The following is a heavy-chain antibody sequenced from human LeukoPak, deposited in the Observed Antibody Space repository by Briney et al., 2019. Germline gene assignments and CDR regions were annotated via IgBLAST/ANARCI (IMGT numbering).Heavy chain of an antibody. CDR1: GFTFSSYA. CDR3: AKAMRDIVVVPAATTLDY. J-gene: IGHJ4*02. V-gene: IGHV3-23*01. D-gene: IGHD2-2*01. CDR2: ISGSGGST. Sequence: PGGSLRLSCAASGFTFSSYAMSWVRQAPGKGLEWVSAISGSGGSTYYADSVKGRFTISRDNSKNTLYLQINSLRAEDTAVYYCAKAMRDIVVVPAATTLDYWGQGTLVTVSS.